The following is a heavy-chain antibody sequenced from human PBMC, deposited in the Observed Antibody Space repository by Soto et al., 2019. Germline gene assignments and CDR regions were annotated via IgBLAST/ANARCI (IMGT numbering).Heavy chain of an antibody. Sequence: PGGSLRLSCAASGFTFSSYGMHWVRQAPGKGLEWVAVISYDGSNKYYADSVKGRFTISRDNSKNTLYLQMNSLRAEDTAVYYCEKRPNYDIPSYYFDYWGQGTLVTVS. CDR2: ISYDGSNK. CDR1: GFTFSSYG. CDR3: EKRPNYDIPSYYFDY. J-gene: IGHJ4*02. D-gene: IGHD3-9*01. V-gene: IGHV3-30*18.